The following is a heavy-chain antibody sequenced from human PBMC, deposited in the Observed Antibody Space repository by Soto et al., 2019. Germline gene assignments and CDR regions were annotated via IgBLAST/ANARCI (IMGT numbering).Heavy chain of an antibody. CDR3: ASNLYYDDSSSYLAV. J-gene: IGHJ4*02. V-gene: IGHV4-34*01. CDR1: GGSFSGYY. Sequence: SETLSLTCAVYGGSFSGYYWSWIRQLPEKGMEWNGEIYHSDSTNYNPSLKSRVTLSVDKSKNQFSLKLSSVTGADTCVYFCASNLYYDDSSSYLAVRGQGTLVTVSS. CDR2: IYHSDST. D-gene: IGHD3-22*01.